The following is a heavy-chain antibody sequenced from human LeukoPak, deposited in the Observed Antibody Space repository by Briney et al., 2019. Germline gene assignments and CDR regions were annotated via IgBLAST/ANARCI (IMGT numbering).Heavy chain of an antibody. CDR1: GFTFSSYS. CDR3: ARDRREDYDILTGLGFSYYYGMDV. J-gene: IGHJ6*02. Sequence: GGSLRLACAASGFTFSSYSMKWVRQAPEKGLEWVSSIRSIIRYTTHRDSVKSRFTISRDNAKNSLYLQMNSLRAEDTAVYYCARDRREDYDILTGLGFSYYYGMDVWGQGTTVTVSS. V-gene: IGHV3-21*01. CDR2: IRSIIRYT. D-gene: IGHD3-9*01.